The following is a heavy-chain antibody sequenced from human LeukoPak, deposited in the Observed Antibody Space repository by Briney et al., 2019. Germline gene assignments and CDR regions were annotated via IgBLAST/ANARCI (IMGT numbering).Heavy chain of an antibody. D-gene: IGHD6-19*01. J-gene: IGHJ6*02. CDR1: GGSISSYY. CDR3: ARKGSSSGWYYYYGMDV. V-gene: IGHV4-59*08. CDR2: IYYSGST. Sequence: SETLSLTCTVSGGSISSYYWSWIRQPPGKGLEWIGYIYYSGSTNYNPSLKSRVTISVDTSKNQFSLKLSSVTAADTAVYYCARKGSSSGWYYYYGMDVWGQGTTVTVSS.